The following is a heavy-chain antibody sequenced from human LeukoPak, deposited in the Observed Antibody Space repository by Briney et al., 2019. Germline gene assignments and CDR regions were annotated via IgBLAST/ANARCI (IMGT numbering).Heavy chain of an antibody. CDR1: GFTFRNFN. CDR3: ARGWIQLSLVPPGH. Sequence: GGSLRLSCAASGFTFRNFNIHWVRQAPGKGLEWVANIKQDGSEKYYVDSVKGRFTISRDNAKNSLYLQMNSLRAEDTAVYYCARGWIQLSLVPPGHWGQGTLVTVSS. D-gene: IGHD5-18*01. J-gene: IGHJ4*02. V-gene: IGHV3-7*04. CDR2: IKQDGSEK.